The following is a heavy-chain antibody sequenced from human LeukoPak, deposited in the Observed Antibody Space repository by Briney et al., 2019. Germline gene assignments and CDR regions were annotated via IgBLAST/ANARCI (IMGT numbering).Heavy chain of an antibody. V-gene: IGHV5-51*01. J-gene: IGHJ4*02. D-gene: IGHD3-22*01. CDR2: IYPGDSDT. CDR1: GYSFTSYW. Sequence: GESLKISCKGSGYSFTSYWIGWVRQMPGKGLEWMGIIYPGDSDTRYSPSFQGQVTISADKSISTAYLQWSSLEASDTAMYYCARGSYDSSGYPLTFDYWGQGTLVTVSS. CDR3: ARGSYDSSGYPLTFDY.